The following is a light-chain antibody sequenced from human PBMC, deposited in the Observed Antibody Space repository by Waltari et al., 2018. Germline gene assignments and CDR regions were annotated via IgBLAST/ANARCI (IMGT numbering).Light chain of an antibody. CDR2: KAS. J-gene: IGKJ2*01. Sequence: DIQMTQSPSTLSASVGDRVTITCRASQSLSSWLAWYQHKQGKAPKILIYKASSLKNAVPSRFSGSGSGTEFTLTITSLQPDDFATYYCQQYDSYSYTFGQGTKLEIK. CDR1: QSLSSW. V-gene: IGKV1-5*03. CDR3: QQYDSYSYT.